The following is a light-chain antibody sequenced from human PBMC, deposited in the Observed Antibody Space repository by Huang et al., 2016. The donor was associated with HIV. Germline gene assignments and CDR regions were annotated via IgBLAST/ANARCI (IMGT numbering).Light chain of an antibody. CDR1: QSVSSN. CDR3: QQYNNWPPKIT. Sequence: EIVMTQSPATLSVSPGERATLSCRASQSVSSNLAWYQQKPGQAPRRLIYGASTRATGIPARCSGSGSGTEFTLTISSLQSEDFAVYYCQQYNNWPPKITFGQGTRLEIK. J-gene: IGKJ5*01. V-gene: IGKV3-15*01. CDR2: GAS.